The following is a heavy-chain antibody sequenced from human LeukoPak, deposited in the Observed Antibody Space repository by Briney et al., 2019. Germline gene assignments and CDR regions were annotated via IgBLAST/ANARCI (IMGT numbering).Heavy chain of an antibody. CDR2: IKQDGSEK. CDR3: AREGVLGYCSSTSCYVFDY. CDR1: GFTFSSYW. Sequence: GGSLRLSCAASGFTFSSYWMSWVRQAPGKGLEWVANIKQDGSEKYYVDSVKGRFTISRDNAKNSLYLQMNSLRAEDTAVYYCAREGVLGYCSSTSCYVFDYWGQGTLVTVSS. J-gene: IGHJ4*02. V-gene: IGHV3-7*01. D-gene: IGHD2-2*01.